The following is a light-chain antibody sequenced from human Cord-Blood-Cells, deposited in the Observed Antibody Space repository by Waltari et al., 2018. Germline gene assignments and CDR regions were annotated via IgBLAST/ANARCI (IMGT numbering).Light chain of an antibody. J-gene: IGLJ2*01. Sequence: QSALTQPPSASGSPGKSVTISCTGTRSDVGGYNYVSWYQQHPGKAPRLMIYEVSKRPSGVPDRFSGAKSGNTAFLTVSGLQAEDEADYYCSSYAGSNNLVFGGGTKLTVL. V-gene: IGLV2-8*01. CDR3: SSYAGSNNLV. CDR2: EVS. CDR1: RSDVGGYNY.